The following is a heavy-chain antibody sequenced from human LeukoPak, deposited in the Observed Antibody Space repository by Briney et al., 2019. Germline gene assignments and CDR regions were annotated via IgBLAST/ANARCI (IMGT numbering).Heavy chain of an antibody. CDR3: ARESGSYYGVTLDY. V-gene: IGHV3-66*01. D-gene: IGHD1-26*01. Sequence: AGGSLRLSCAASGFTVSSNYMSWVRQAPGKGLEWVSVIYSGGRTGYADSVKGRFTISRDNSKNTLYLQMNSLRAEDAAVYYCARESGSYYGVTLDYWGQGTLVTVSS. CDR1: GFTVSSNY. J-gene: IGHJ4*02. CDR2: IYSGGRT.